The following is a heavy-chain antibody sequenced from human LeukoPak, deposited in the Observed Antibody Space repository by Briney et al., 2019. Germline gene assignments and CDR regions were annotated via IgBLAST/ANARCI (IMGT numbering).Heavy chain of an antibody. CDR1: GYTFTSYG. CDR2: ISAYNGNT. Sequence: ASVKVSCKTSGYTFTSYGISWVRQAPGQGLEWMGWISAYNGNTNYAQKLQGRVTMTTDTSTSTAYMELRSLRSDDTAVYYCASGMTTVTTSEFDYWGQGTLVTVSS. J-gene: IGHJ4*02. CDR3: ASGMTTVTTSEFDY. V-gene: IGHV1-18*01. D-gene: IGHD4-17*01.